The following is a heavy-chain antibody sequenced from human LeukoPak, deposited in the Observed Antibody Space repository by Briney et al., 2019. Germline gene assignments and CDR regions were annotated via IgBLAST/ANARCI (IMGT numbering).Heavy chain of an antibody. V-gene: IGHV3-30*14. CDR1: GFTFSSYA. CDR2: ISYDGSNK. D-gene: IGHD3-22*01. Sequence: GGSLRLSCAASGFTFSSYAMHWVRQAPGKGLEWVAVISYDGSNKYYADSVKGRFTISRDNSKNTLYLQMNSLRAEDTAVYYCAREFTYFYDSSGYYDPGYFDYWGQGTLVTVSS. J-gene: IGHJ4*02. CDR3: AREFTYFYDSSGYYDPGYFDY.